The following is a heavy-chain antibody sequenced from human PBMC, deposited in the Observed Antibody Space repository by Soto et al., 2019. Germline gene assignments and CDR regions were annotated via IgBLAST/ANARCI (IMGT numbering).Heavy chain of an antibody. D-gene: IGHD7-27*01. CDR3: RKWGLSGHGMDV. CDR2: TSYDGSKK. V-gene: IGHV3-30*18. CDR1: GYIFSNYG. J-gene: IGHJ6*02. Sequence: QVQLVESGGGVVQPGRSLRLSCAASGYIFSNYGMHWVRQAPGKGLEGAAVTSYDGSKKYYADSVKGRFTSSKDNSKNTVYLQMNSRRIEDTAVYYCRKWGLSGHGMDVWGQGTTVTVSS.